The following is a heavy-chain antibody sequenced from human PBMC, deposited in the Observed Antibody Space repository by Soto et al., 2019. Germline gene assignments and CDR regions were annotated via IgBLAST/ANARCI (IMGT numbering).Heavy chain of an antibody. CDR3: ARELDKNWFDP. V-gene: IGHV4-31*03. Sequence: SETLSLTCTVSGGSISSGGYYWSWIRQHPGKGLEWIGYIYYSGSTYYNPSLKSRVTISVDTSKNQFSPKLSSVTAADTAVYYCARELDKNWFDPWGQGTLVTVSS. J-gene: IGHJ5*02. D-gene: IGHD3-9*01. CDR1: GGSISSGGYY. CDR2: IYYSGST.